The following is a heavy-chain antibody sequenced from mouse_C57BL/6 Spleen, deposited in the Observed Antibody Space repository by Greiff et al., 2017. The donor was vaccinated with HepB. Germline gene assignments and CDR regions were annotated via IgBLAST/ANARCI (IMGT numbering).Heavy chain of an antibody. CDR2: ISDGGSYT. Sequence: EVQLVESGGGLVKPGGSLKLSCAASGFTFSSYAMSWVRQTPEKRLEWVATISDGGSYTYYPDNVKGRFTISRDNAKNNLYLQMSHLKSEDTALYYRARGAYYSNYPFAYWGQGTLVTVSA. D-gene: IGHD2-5*01. CDR1: GFTFSSYA. V-gene: IGHV5-4*01. CDR3: ARGAYYSNYPFAY. J-gene: IGHJ3*01.